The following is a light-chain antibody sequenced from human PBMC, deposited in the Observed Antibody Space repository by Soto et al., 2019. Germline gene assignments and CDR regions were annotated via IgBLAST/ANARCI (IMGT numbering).Light chain of an antibody. CDR1: QGISSY. CDR3: QQLNSYPPRLT. CDR2: AAS. J-gene: IGKJ4*01. V-gene: IGKV1-9*01. Sequence: IQLTQSPSSLSASVGDRVTITCRASQGISSYLAWYQQKPGKAPKLLIYAASTLQSGVPSRFSGSGSGTDFTLTISSLQPEDLATYYCQQLNSYPPRLTFGGGTKADIK.